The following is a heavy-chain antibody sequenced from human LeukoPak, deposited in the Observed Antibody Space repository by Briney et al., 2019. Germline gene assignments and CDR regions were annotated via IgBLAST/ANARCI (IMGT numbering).Heavy chain of an antibody. CDR2: IYSGGST. J-gene: IGHJ4*02. V-gene: IGHV3-53*01. CDR3: ARDSKSGDYFDY. D-gene: IGHD4-17*01. CDR1: GFTFSSYA. Sequence: GGSLRLSCAASGFTFSSYAMSWVRQAPGKGLEWVSVIYSGGSTYYADSVKGRFTISRDNSKNTLYLQMNSLRAEDTAVYYCARDSKSGDYFDYWGQGTLVTVSS.